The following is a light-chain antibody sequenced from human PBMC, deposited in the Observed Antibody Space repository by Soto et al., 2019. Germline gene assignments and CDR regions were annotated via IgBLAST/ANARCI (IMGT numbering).Light chain of an antibody. CDR3: QQSYSTPYT. CDR2: AAS. CDR1: QSVSSY. V-gene: IGKV1-39*01. Sequence: DIQMTQSPSSLSASVGDRVTITCRASQSVSSYLNWDQQKPGKAPKLLIDAASSLQSGVPSRFSGGGSGTDFTLTISSLQPEDFATYYCQQSYSTPYTFGQGTKLEIK. J-gene: IGKJ2*01.